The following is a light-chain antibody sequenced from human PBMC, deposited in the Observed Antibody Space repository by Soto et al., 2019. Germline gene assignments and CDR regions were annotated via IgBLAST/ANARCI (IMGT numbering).Light chain of an antibody. CDR3: AAWDESLNAPYV. V-gene: IGLV1-44*01. CDR1: SSNIGSNT. J-gene: IGLJ1*01. CDR2: SNN. Sequence: QSVLTQPPSASGTSGQRVTISCSGSSSNIGSNTVNWYQQLPGTAPKLLIYSNNQRPSGVPDRFSGSKSGTSASLAISGLQSEDEADYYCAAWDESLNAPYVFGTGTKVTVL.